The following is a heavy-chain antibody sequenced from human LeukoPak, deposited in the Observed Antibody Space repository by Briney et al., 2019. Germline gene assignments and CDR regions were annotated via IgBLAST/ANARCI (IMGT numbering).Heavy chain of an antibody. V-gene: IGHV3-11*01. CDR3: ARVNCGGDCYLDY. Sequence: GGSLRLSYAASGFTFSDYYMSWIRQAPGKGLEWVSYISSSGSTIYYADSVKGRFTISRDNAKNSLYLQMNSLRAEDTAVYYCARVNCGGDCYLDYWGQGTLVTVSS. D-gene: IGHD2-21*02. CDR2: ISSSGSTI. CDR1: GFTFSDYY. J-gene: IGHJ4*02.